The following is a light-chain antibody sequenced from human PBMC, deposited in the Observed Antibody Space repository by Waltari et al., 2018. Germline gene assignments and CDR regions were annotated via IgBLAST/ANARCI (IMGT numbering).Light chain of an antibody. J-gene: IGKJ4*01. CDR2: KTS. CDR1: QSISNW. V-gene: IGKV1-5*03. CDR3: QQYNVYSLT. Sequence: DIQMTQSPSTLSASVGDRVTITCRASQSISNWLAWYQQKPGKAPKFLIYKTSNLESWVPSRFSGSGAGTEFTLTISSLQPDDFATYYCQQYNVYSLTFGGGTKVEIK.